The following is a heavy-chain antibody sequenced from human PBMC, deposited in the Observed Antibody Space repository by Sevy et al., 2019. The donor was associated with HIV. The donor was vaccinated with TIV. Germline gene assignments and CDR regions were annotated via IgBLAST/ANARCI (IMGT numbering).Heavy chain of an antibody. CDR3: ARMPMIGDYYYGMDV. J-gene: IGHJ6*02. Sequence: GGSLRLSCSASGFTVSSNCMSWVRQAPGKGLEWVSVIYSGGSTYYADSVKGSITISRDKSKNTLYLKMISLRAADTDVYYCARMPMIGDYYYGMDVWGQGTTVTVSS. V-gene: IGHV3-53*01. CDR1: GFTVSSNC. D-gene: IGHD3-16*01. CDR2: IYSGGST.